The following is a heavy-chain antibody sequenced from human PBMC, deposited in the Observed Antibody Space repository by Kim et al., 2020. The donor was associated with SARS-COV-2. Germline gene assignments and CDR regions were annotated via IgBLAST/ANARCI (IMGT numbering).Heavy chain of an antibody. CDR2: FDPEDGET. V-gene: IGHV1-24*01. D-gene: IGHD6-19*01. J-gene: IGHJ6*02. CDR1: GYTLTELS. CDR3: ATAIAVAGTTIYYYYGMDV. Sequence: ASVKVSCKVSGYTLTELSMHWVRQAPGQGLEWMGGFDPEDGETIYAQKFQGRVTMTEDTSTGTAYMELSSLRSEDTAVYYCATAIAVAGTTIYYYYGMDVWGQGTTVTVSS.